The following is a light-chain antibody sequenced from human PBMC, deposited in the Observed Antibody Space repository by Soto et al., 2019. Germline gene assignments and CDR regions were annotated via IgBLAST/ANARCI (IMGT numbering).Light chain of an antibody. CDR3: QHYNSYSEA. CDR1: QTISSW. J-gene: IGKJ1*01. Sequence: IHMTQSSSTLSGSVGYSVTITCRASQTISSWLAWYQQKQGKAPKLLIYKASTLKSGVPSRFSGSGYGTEFNLTISSLQTDDFATYYCQHYNSYSEAFGQGTKVDIK. V-gene: IGKV1-5*03. CDR2: KAS.